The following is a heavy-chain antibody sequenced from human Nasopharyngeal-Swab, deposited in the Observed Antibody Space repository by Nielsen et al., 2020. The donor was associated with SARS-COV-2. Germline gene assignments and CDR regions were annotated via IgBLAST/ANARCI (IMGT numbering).Heavy chain of an antibody. CDR2: IKQDGSEK. V-gene: IGHV3-7*01. J-gene: IGHJ4*02. Sequence: GESLKISCAASGLPFSNFWMSWVRQAPGKGLEWVDNIKQDGSEKYYVDSVKGRFTISRDNAKNSLYLQMNSLRAEDTAVYYCAVDGYWGQGTLVTVSS. CDR1: GLPFSNFW. D-gene: IGHD6-19*01. CDR3: AVDGY.